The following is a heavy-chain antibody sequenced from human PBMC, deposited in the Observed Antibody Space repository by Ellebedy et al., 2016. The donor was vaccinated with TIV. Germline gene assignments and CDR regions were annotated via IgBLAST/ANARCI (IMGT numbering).Heavy chain of an antibody. J-gene: IGHJ5*02. CDR1: GDSITNYY. Sequence: MPSETLSLTCTVSGDSITNYYWNWIRQPPGKGLEWIGYIHYTGGTYYNPSLKSRVTISRDTSKNQFSLRLISVTAADTAVYYCARRRCSSATCYTEENWFDPWGQGTLVTVSS. CDR2: IHYTGGT. D-gene: IGHD2-2*02. V-gene: IGHV4-59*08. CDR3: ARRRCSSATCYTEENWFDP.